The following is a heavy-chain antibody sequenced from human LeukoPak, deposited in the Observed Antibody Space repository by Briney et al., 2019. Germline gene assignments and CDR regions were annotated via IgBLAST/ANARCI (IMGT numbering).Heavy chain of an antibody. CDR1: GGSISSGGYY. D-gene: IGHD3-22*01. CDR3: ARGYYDSSGPSAFDI. V-gene: IGHV4-31*03. Sequence: SQTLSLTCTVSGGSISSGGYYWSWIRQHPGKGLEWIGYIYYSGSTYYNPSLKSRVTISVDTSKNQFSLKLSSVTAADTAVYYCARGYYDSSGPSAFDIWGQGTMVTVSS. J-gene: IGHJ3*02. CDR2: IYYSGST.